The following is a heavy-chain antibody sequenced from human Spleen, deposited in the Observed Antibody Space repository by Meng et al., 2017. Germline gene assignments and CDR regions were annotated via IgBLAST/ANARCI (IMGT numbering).Heavy chain of an antibody. D-gene: IGHD6-13*01. CDR3: ARGQLASSTFSATNWFDP. CDR1: GGSFSGYY. Sequence: GPLPRWGAGLLAPSETLSPPCAVYGGSFSGYYWSWIRQPPGKGLEWIGEINHRGSTSYNPSLKSRVIISGDTSKNQFSLKLSSVTGADTAVYYCARGQLASSTFSATNWFDPWGQGTLVTVSS. V-gene: IGHV4-34*01. J-gene: IGHJ5*02. CDR2: INHRGST.